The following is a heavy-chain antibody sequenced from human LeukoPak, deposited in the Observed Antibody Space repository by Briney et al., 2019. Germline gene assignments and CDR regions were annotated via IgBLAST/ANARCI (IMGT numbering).Heavy chain of an antibody. CDR2: ISPSGGNT. D-gene: IGHD4-17*01. Sequence: WGTLRLSCAAPGFTFTTYGMNWVRQAPGKGLEWVSAISPSGGNTYYADFVKGRFTISRDNSKNTLYLQMKSLRAEDTAAYYCAKDENDYGDYGVSSPFDYWGQGTLVTVSS. CDR1: GFTFTTYG. V-gene: IGHV3-23*01. CDR3: AKDENDYGDYGVSSPFDY. J-gene: IGHJ4*02.